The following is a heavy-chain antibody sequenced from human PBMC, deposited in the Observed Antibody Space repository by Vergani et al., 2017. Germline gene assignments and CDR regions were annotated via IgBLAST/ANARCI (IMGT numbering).Heavy chain of an antibody. CDR1: GGSFSGYY. Sequence: QVQLQQWGAGLLKPSETLSLTCAVYGGSFSGYYWSWIRQPPGKGLGWIGEINNSGSTNYNPSLKSRVTISVDTFKNQFSLKLSSVTAADTAVYYCARGRARGYSGYERYYYGMDVWGQGTTVTVSS. CDR2: INNSGST. V-gene: IGHV4-34*01. J-gene: IGHJ6*02. CDR3: ARGRARGYSGYERYYYGMDV. D-gene: IGHD5-12*01.